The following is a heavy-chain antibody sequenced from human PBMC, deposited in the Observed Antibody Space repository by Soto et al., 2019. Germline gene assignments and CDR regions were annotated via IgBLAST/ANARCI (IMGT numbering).Heavy chain of an antibody. J-gene: IGHJ6*02. Sequence: SETLSLTCAVHGGSFTGFYWDWVRQPPGKGLEWIGEINHGGTANYNPSLKSRVSISVDMSKSQFSLKLTSVTAEDTALYFCAMSSFLRSGALFHGLDVWGQGTTVTVSS. CDR3: AMSSFLRSGALFHGLDV. CDR2: INHGGTA. D-gene: IGHD3-10*01. V-gene: IGHV4-34*01. CDR1: GGSFTGFY.